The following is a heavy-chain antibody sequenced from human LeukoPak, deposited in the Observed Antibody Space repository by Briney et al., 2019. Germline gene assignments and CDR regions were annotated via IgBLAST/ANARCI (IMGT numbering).Heavy chain of an antibody. CDR2: IIPIFGTA. D-gene: IGHD6-19*01. V-gene: IGHV1-69*05. J-gene: IGHJ4*02. CDR3: ARGTPSGWYGAVY. CDR1: GGTFSSYA. Sequence: ASVKVSCKASGGTFSSYAISWVRQAPGQGLEWMGGIIPIFGTANYAQKFQGRVTITTDESTSTAYMELSSLRSEDTAVYYCARGTPSGWYGAVYWGQGTLVTVSS.